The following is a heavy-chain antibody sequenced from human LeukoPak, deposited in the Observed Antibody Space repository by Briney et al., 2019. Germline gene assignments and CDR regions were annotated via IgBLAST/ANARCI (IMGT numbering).Heavy chain of an antibody. J-gene: IGHJ1*01. V-gene: IGHV3-23*01. CDR1: GFTFSDYY. D-gene: IGHD1-26*01. CDR2: ISGSGGTT. Sequence: GGSLRLSCAASGFTFSDYYMSWIRQAPGKGLEWVSAISGSGGTTYYADSVKGRFTISRDNSKNTLYLQMNSLRAEDTAIYYCAKDYSGSDYGYFQHWGQGTLVTVSS. CDR3: AKDYSGSDYGYFQH.